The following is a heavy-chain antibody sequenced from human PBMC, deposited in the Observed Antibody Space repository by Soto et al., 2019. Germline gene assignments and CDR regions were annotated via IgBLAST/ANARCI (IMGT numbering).Heavy chain of an antibody. J-gene: IGHJ4*02. CDR1: GGSISSYY. V-gene: IGHV4-59*08. CDR2: IYYSGST. CDR3: AKPSGPTVTNYYFDY. Sequence: SETLSLTCTVSGGSISSYYWSWIRQPPGKGLEWIGYIYYSGSTNYNPSLKSRVTISVDTSKNQFSLKLSSVTAADTAVYYCAKPSGPTVTNYYFDYWGQGTLVTVSS. D-gene: IGHD4-17*01.